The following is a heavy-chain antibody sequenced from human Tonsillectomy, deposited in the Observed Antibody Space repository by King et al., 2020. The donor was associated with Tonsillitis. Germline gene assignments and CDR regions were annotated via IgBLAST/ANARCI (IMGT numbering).Heavy chain of an antibody. CDR1: GFTFSSFV. CDR3: AKRAPCGGDCYLDY. D-gene: IGHD2-21*01. J-gene: IGHJ4*02. Sequence: VQLVESGGGLVQPGGSLRLSCAASGFTFSSFVMTWVRQAPGKGLEWVSAISAGGGTYYADSVKGRFTISRDHSKNTLYLQMNSLRAEDTAVYYCAKRAPCGGDCYLDYWGQGTLVTVSS. CDR2: ISAGGGT. V-gene: IGHV3-23*04.